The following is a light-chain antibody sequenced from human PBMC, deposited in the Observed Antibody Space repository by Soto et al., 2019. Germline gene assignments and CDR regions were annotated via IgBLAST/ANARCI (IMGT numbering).Light chain of an antibody. Sequence: QSVLTQPPSVSGAPGQRVTISCTGSSSNIGAGYDVHWYQQLPGTAPKLLIYGNSNRPSGVPDRFSGSKSGTSASLAITGLQAEDEADYYCQAYDRSLRSVFGGGTKLTVL. J-gene: IGLJ2*01. CDR2: GNS. V-gene: IGLV1-40*01. CDR3: QAYDRSLRSV. CDR1: SSNIGAGYD.